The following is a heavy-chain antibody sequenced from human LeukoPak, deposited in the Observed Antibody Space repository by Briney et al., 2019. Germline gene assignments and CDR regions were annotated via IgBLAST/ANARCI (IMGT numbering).Heavy chain of an antibody. D-gene: IGHD6-19*01. Sequence: SETLSLTCTVSGGSISAYSWSWIRQPPGKGLEWIGYIYYSGSTNYNPSLKSRVTISVDTSKNQFSLKLSSVTAADTAVYYCARLGVAVAGTSDIWGQGAMVTVSS. CDR3: ARLGVAVAGTSDI. V-gene: IGHV4-59*13. CDR1: GGSISAYS. CDR2: IYYSGST. J-gene: IGHJ3*02.